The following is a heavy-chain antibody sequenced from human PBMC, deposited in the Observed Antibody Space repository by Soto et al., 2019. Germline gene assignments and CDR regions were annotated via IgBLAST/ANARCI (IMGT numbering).Heavy chain of an antibody. CDR2: IYYSGST. CDR3: ARGRITMIVVVIDWYFDL. D-gene: IGHD3-22*01. V-gene: IGHV4-31*03. CDR1: GGSISSGGYY. J-gene: IGHJ2*01. Sequence: SETLSLTCTVSGGSISSGGYYWSWIRQHPGKGLEWIGYIYYSGSTYYNPSLKSRVTISVDTSKNQFSLKLSSVTAADTAVYYCARGRITMIVVVIDWYFDLWGRGTLVTVSS.